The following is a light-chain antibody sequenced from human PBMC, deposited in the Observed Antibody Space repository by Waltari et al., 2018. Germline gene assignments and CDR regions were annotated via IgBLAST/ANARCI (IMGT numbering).Light chain of an antibody. V-gene: IGLV4-69*01. J-gene: IGLJ3*02. CDR1: SGHSSTS. CDR3: QTGGHGTWV. CDR2: VNSDGSH. Sequence: QLVLTQSPSASASLGAPVKLTCTLSSGHSSTSIPWLQQKPEKGPRYLMKVNSDGSHSKGDEIPDRFSGSSSGAERYLTISTIQSEDEADYYCQTGGHGTWVFGGGTKLTVL.